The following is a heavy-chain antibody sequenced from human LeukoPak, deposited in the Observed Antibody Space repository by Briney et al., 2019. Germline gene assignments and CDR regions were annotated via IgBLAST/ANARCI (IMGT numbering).Heavy chain of an antibody. J-gene: IGHJ4*02. CDR3: ARAPSGYYYYFDY. D-gene: IGHD3-22*01. CDR1: GGSVSSGSYY. CDR2: IYYSGST. Sequence: PSETLSLTCTVSGGSVSSGSYYWSWIRQPPGKGLEWIGYIYYSGSTNYNPSLKSRVTISVDTSKNQFSLKLSSVTAADTAVYYCARAPSGYYYYFDYWGQGTLVTVPS. V-gene: IGHV4-61*01.